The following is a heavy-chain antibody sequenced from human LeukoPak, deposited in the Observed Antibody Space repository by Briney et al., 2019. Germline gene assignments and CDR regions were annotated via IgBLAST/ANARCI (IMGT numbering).Heavy chain of an antibody. CDR2: IYHSGTT. V-gene: IGHV4-59*11. Sequence: SETLSLTCNVSGVSISTHYWSWIRQSPGKGLEWIGFIYHSGTTNYNPSLKSRVTISIDTSKNQFSLKLSSVTAADTAVYYCARGGYYGSGNDFRFDPWGQGTLVTVSS. CDR3: ARGGYYGSGNDFRFDP. CDR1: GVSISTHY. D-gene: IGHD3-10*01. J-gene: IGHJ5*02.